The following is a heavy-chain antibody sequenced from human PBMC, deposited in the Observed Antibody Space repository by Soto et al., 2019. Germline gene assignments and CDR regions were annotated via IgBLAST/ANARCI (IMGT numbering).Heavy chain of an antibody. J-gene: IGHJ5*02. V-gene: IGHV4-39*01. CDR1: GGSISSSSYY. CDR2: IYYSGST. Sequence: TSETLSLTCTVSGGSISSSSYYWGWIRQPPGKGLEWIGSIYYSGSTYYNPSLKSRVTISVDTSRNQFSLKLSSVTAADTAVYYCASRRNYDFWSGYAREFDPWGQGTLVTVSS. CDR3: ASRRNYDFWSGYAREFDP. D-gene: IGHD3-3*01.